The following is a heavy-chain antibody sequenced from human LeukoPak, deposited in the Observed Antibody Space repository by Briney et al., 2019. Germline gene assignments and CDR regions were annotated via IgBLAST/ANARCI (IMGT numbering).Heavy chain of an antibody. Sequence: PSQTLSLTCTVSGGSISSGSYYWSWIRQPPGKGLEWIGYIYYSGSTYYNPSLKSRVTISVDTSKNQFSLKLSSVTAADTAVYYCARGGDGYNRRHYYYYMDVWGKGTTVTVSS. J-gene: IGHJ6*03. CDR1: GGSISSGSYY. CDR3: ARGGDGYNRRHYYYYMDV. V-gene: IGHV4-30-4*01. D-gene: IGHD5-24*01. CDR2: IYYSGST.